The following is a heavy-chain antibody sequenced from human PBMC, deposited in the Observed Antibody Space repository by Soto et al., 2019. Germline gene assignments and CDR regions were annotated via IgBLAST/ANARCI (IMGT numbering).Heavy chain of an antibody. Sequence: GGSLRLSCAASGFTVSSNYMSWVRQAPGKGLEWVSAISGSGGSTYYADSVKGRFTISRDNSKNTLYLQMNSLRAEDTAVYYCAKPSRGFTFAPHWGQGTLVTVSS. J-gene: IGHJ4*02. CDR1: GFTVSSNY. CDR2: ISGSGGST. CDR3: AKPSRGFTFAPH. D-gene: IGHD3-16*01. V-gene: IGHV3-23*01.